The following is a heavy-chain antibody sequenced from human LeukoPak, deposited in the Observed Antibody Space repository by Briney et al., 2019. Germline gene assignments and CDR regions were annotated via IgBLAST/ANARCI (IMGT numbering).Heavy chain of an antibody. CDR1: GASTSSRY. CDR2: IYSGRNT. D-gene: IGHD6-19*01. CDR3: AQTTGWPGFDF. Sequence: SETLSLTCSASGASTSSRYWSWIRQSPGRTLEWIGHIYSGRNTKYNPSLTSRVTISVDTSKNQFSLRMTSVTAADTAIYYCAQTTGWPGFDFWGPGALVTVSS. V-gene: IGHV4-4*08. J-gene: IGHJ4*02.